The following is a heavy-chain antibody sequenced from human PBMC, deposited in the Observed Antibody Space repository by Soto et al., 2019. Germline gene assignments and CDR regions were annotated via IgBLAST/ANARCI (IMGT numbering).Heavy chain of an antibody. V-gene: IGHV3-30*04. Sequence: QVQLVESGGGVVHPGRSLRLSCVASGFTFSTYAMHWVRQAPGKGLAWVAVISFDGRNKFYADYVKGRFTISRANSKNTVFLQMNSLRTEDTGVYYCARVLPVLPSSMPGCFDYWGQGALVTVSS. CDR2: ISFDGRNK. J-gene: IGHJ4*02. CDR1: GFTFSTYA. D-gene: IGHD2-2*01. CDR3: ARVLPVLPSSMPGCFDY.